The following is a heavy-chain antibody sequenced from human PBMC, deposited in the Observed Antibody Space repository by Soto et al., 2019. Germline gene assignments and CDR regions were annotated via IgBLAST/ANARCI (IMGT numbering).Heavy chain of an antibody. CDR1: GFTLSTSA. CDR3: TRRDVFDL. CDR2: INTDGDVR. Sequence: RGSLRLSCKVSGFTLSTSAMNWVRQAPGKGLEWVSYINTDGDVRHYADSVKGRFTVSRDNAKNLVYLQMNNVGADDTAVYFCTRRDVFDLWGQGATVTVSS. V-gene: IGHV3-48*01. J-gene: IGHJ3*01.